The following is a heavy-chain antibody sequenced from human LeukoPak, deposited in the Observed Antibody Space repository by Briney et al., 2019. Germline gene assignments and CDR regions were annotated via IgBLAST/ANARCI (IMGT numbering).Heavy chain of an antibody. CDR2: IRYDGSNK. CDR1: GFTFSSYG. CDR3: AKLPTAGCSSTSCRRFDY. V-gene: IGHV3-30*02. J-gene: IGHJ4*02. Sequence: GGSLRLSCAASGFTFSSYGMHWVRQAPGKGLEGVAFIRYDGSNKYYADSVKGRFTISRDNSKNTLYLQMNSLRAEDTAVYYCAKLPTAGCSSTSCRRFDYWGQGTLVSVSS. D-gene: IGHD2-2*01.